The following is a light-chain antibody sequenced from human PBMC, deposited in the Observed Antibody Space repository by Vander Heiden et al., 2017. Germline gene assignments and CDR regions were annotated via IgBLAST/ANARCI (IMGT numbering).Light chain of an antibody. CDR3: SSYAGSSPYV. CDR1: SSDVGGYNY. V-gene: IGLV2-8*01. Sequence: QSALTQPPSASGSPGQSVTISCTGTSSDVGGYNYVSWYQQHPGKAPNLMIYEVSKRPSGVPDRFSGSKSGNTASLTVSGLQAEDEADYYCSSYAGSSPYVFGTGTKVTVL. CDR2: EVS. J-gene: IGLJ1*01.